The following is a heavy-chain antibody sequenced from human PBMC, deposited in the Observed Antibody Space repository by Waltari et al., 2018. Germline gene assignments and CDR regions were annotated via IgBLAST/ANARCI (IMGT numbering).Heavy chain of an antibody. CDR1: GFTFSSDA. D-gene: IGHD2-21*01. Sequence: EVQLLESGGGLVQPGGSLRLSCAASGFTFSSDAMSWVRQAPGKGLEWVSAISGSGGSTYYADSVKGRFTISRDNSKNTLYLQMNSLRAEDTAVYYCAKTGLWGFYFDYWGQGTLVTVSS. J-gene: IGHJ4*02. CDR3: AKTGLWGFYFDY. V-gene: IGHV3-23*01. CDR2: ISGSGGST.